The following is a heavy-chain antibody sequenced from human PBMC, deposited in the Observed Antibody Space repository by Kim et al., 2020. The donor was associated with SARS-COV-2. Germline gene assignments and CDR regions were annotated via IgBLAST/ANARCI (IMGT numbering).Heavy chain of an antibody. Sequence: GGSLRLSCLTSGFPFTTYSMNWVRQAPGGGLEWIAFISNSGSTVYYADSVRGRFTISRDTAKNSLFLQMTSRRRDDTATYFCARGFRSNSFDCWGRGTLVTVSP. CDR3: ARGFRSNSFDC. CDR1: GFPFTTYS. J-gene: IGHJ5*01. V-gene: IGHV3-48*03. CDR2: ISNSGSTV.